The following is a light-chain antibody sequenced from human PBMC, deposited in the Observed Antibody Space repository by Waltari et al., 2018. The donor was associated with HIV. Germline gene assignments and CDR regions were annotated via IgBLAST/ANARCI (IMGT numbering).Light chain of an antibody. J-gene: IGKJ4*01. CDR2: GAS. CDR1: HSVNNY. Sequence: DIQMTQSPSFLSASIGDRVTITCRASHSVNNYLNWYQQKPGKAPKFLIYGASSLQSGVSSRFSGSGSGTDFTLTISNLQPEDLATYYCQQSLATPLTFGGGTKVEIK. CDR3: QQSLATPLT. V-gene: IGKV1-39*01.